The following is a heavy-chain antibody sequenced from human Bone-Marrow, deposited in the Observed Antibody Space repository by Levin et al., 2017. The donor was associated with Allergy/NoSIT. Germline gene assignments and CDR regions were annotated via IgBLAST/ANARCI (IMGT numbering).Heavy chain of an antibody. CDR2: IYPGDSDT. Sequence: HGESLKISCKGSGYSFTSYWIGWVRQMPGKGLEWMGIIYPGDSDTRYSPSFQGQVTISADKSISTAYLQWSSLKASDTAMYYCARHAGYSYGHGSYYYYGMDGWGQGTTVTVSS. J-gene: IGHJ6*02. CDR1: GYSFTSYW. V-gene: IGHV5-51*01. D-gene: IGHD5-18*01. CDR3: ARHAGYSYGHGSYYYYGMDG.